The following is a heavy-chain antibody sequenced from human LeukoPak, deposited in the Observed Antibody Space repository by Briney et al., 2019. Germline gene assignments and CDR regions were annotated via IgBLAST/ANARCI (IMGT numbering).Heavy chain of an antibody. Sequence: SQTLSLTCAVSGGSISSGGYSWSWTRQPPGKGLEWIGYIYHSGSTYYNPSLKSRVTISVDRSKNQFSLKLSSVTAADTAVYYCARLYYDYVWGSYRSYYFDYWGQGTLVTVSS. V-gene: IGHV4-30-2*01. CDR2: IYHSGST. J-gene: IGHJ4*02. D-gene: IGHD3-16*02. CDR3: ARLYYDYVWGSYRSYYFDY. CDR1: GGSISSGGYS.